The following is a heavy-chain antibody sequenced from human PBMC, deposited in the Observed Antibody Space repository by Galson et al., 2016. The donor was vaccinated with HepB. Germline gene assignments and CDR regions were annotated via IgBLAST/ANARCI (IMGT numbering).Heavy chain of an antibody. CDR2: LFYNGYT. D-gene: IGHD1-14*01. CDR1: FGSINSYY. V-gene: IGHV4-59*01. CDR3: ARVPATNGYFYFDL. Sequence: SETLSLTCRVSFGSINSYYWSWIRQPPGKGLEWIGFLFYNGYTPYNSALKSRVTIAIDTSMTQFSLRLRSVTAADTATYFCARVPATNGYFYFDLWGRGTLVSVSS. J-gene: IGHJ2*01.